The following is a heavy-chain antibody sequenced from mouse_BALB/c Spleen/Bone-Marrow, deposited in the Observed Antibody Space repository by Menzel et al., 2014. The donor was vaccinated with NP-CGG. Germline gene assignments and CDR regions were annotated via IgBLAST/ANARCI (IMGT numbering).Heavy chain of an antibody. CDR2: IYPGSGST. D-gene: IGHD3-3*01. CDR1: GYTFTDYV. V-gene: IGHV1-77*01. Sequence: VQLQQSGPELVKPGASVKMSCKASGYTFTDYVISWVKQRTGQGLEWIGEIYPGSGSTYYNEKFKDKATLTADKSSNTAYMQLSSLTSEDSAVYFCGRAFAYWGQGTLVTVSA. CDR3: GRAFAY. J-gene: IGHJ3*01.